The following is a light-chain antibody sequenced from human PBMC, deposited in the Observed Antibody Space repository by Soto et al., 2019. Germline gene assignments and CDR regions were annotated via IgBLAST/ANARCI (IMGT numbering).Light chain of an antibody. CDR1: HSVGTN. V-gene: IGKV3-20*01. Sequence: MTQSPDTLSVSPGDRVTLSCRASHSVGTNLAWYQQKPGQAPRLLIYGASARATDVPVRFSGSGSGTEFTLTISRLEPEDFAVYYCQQYGSSPWTFGQGTKVEIK. CDR2: GAS. J-gene: IGKJ1*01. CDR3: QQYGSSPWT.